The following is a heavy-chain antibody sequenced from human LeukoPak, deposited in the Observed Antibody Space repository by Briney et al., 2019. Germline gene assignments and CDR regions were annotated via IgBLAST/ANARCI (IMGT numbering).Heavy chain of an antibody. V-gene: IGHV3-48*04. CDR2: ISRSGTTI. Sequence: GGSLRLSRAASGFTFSSYSMNWVRQAPGKGLECVAYISRSGTTILYADSVEGRFTISRDNPKSTMFLQMSSLRAEDTAVYYCARGGICGLDDSFDMWGHGTKVIVAS. CDR1: GFTFSSYS. CDR3: ARGGICGLDDSFDM. J-gene: IGHJ3*02. D-gene: IGHD2/OR15-2a*01.